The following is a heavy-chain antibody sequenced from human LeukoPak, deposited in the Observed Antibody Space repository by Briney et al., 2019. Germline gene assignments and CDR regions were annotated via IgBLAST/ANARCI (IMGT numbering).Heavy chain of an antibody. Sequence: GASVRVSCKTSGYTFIGYYMHWVQQAPGQGLEWMGWINANSGGTSYAQKFQDRVMMTRDKSISTAYMELSRLRPDDTAVYYCARGRGYCSSSGCFYYYMDVWGKGTTVAVSS. CDR3: ARGRGYCSSSGCFYYYMDV. CDR2: INANSGGT. V-gene: IGHV1-2*02. J-gene: IGHJ6*03. CDR1: GYTFIGYY. D-gene: IGHD2-2*01.